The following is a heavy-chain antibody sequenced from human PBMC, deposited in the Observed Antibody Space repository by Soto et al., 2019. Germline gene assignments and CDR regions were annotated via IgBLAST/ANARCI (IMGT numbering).Heavy chain of an antibody. D-gene: IGHD5-18*01. Sequence: QVQLVQSGAEVKKPESWVKFSCKAPGGTFSPYAISWVGQAPGQGLEWMGGIIPMFGTANYAQRFQDRVTITADESTNTVYMELSSLRSEDTAVYFCASGIQLWLRRINNGYSGWGQGTLVTVSS. V-gene: IGHV1-69*12. CDR1: GGTFSPYA. J-gene: IGHJ4*02. CDR3: ASGIQLWLRRINNGYSG. CDR2: IIPMFGTA.